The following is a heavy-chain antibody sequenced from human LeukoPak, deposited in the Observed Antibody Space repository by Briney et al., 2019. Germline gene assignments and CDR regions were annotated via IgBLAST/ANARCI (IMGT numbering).Heavy chain of an antibody. CDR1: GFTFSRYG. J-gene: IGHJ4*02. D-gene: IGHD3-10*01. CDR2: ISYDGSNK. V-gene: IGHV3-30*18. Sequence: PGGSLRLSCAASGFTFSRYGMHWVRQAPGKGLEWVAVISYDGSNKYYADSVKGRFTISRDNSKNTLYLQMNSLRAEDTAVYYCAKGLEPGDWGQGTLVTVSS. CDR3: AKGLEPGD.